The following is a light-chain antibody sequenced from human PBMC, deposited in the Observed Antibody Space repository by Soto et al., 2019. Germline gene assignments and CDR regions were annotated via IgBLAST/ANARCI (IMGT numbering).Light chain of an antibody. CDR3: CSYAGSSTLGV. CDR1: SSDVGSYNL. CDR2: EVS. Sequence: QSALTQPAPVSGSPGQSITISCPGTSSDVGSYNLVSWYQQHPGKAPKLMIYEVSKRPSGVSNRFSGSKSGNTASLTISGLQAEDEADYYCCSYAGSSTLGVFGGGTKLTVL. J-gene: IGLJ2*01. V-gene: IGLV2-23*02.